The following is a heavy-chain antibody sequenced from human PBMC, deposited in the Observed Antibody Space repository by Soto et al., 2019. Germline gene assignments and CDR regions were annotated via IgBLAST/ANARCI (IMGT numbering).Heavy chain of an antibody. CDR3: ASLRRGGTYCSSPSCHRGDYYYGMDV. V-gene: IGHV4-34*01. CDR1: GGSFSGYY. CDR2: INHSGST. D-gene: IGHD2-2*02. J-gene: IGHJ6*02. Sequence: SETLSLTCAVYGGSFSGYYWSWIRQPPGKGLEWIGEINHSGSTNYNPSLKSRVTISVDTSKNQFSLKLSSVTAADTAVYYCASLRRGGTYCSSPSCHRGDYYYGMDVWGQGTTVTVSS.